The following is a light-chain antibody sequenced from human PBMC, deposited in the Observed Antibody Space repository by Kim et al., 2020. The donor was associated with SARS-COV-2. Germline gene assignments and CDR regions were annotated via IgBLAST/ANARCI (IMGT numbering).Light chain of an antibody. CDR2: DNN. CDR3: GTWDSSLSVGV. CDR1: SSNIGNNY. V-gene: IGLV1-51*01. Sequence: QSVLTQPPSVSAAPGQKVTISCSGSSSNIGNNYVSWYQQLPGTAPKLRIYDNNKRPAGIPDRFSGSKSGTSATLGITGLQTGDEADYYCGTWDSSLSVGVFGGGTQLTV. J-gene: IGLJ2*01.